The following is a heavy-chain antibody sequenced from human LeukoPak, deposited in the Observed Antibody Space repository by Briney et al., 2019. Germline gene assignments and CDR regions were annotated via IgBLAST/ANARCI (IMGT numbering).Heavy chain of an antibody. V-gene: IGHV4-39*07. CDR3: ARYYQHYFDY. CDR2: IYYSGST. D-gene: IGHD3-16*01. J-gene: IGHJ4*02. CDR1: GGSISSSSYY. Sequence: SETLSLTCTVSGGSISSSSYYWGWIRQPPGKGLEWIGSIYYSGSTYYNPSLKSRVTISVDTSKNQFSLKLSSVTAADTAVYYCARYYQHYFDYWGQGTLVTVSS.